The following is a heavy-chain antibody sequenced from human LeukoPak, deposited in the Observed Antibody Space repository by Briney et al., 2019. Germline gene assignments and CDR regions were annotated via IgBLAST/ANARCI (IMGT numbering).Heavy chain of an antibody. J-gene: IGHJ3*02. Sequence: PSETLSLTCTVSGGSISSSSYYWGWIRQPPGKGLEWIGEINHSGSTNYNPSLKSRVTISVDTSKNQFSLKLSSVTAADTAVYYCAREVGPPFAFDIWGQGTMVTVSS. CDR1: GGSISSSSYY. V-gene: IGHV4-39*07. CDR3: AREVGPPFAFDI. CDR2: INHSGST.